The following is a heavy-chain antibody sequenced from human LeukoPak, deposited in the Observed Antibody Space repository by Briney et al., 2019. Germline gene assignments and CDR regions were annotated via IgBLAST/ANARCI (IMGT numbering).Heavy chain of an antibody. Sequence: GGSLRLSCAASGFTFSSYAMSWARQAPGKGLEWVSSISSSSSYIYYADSVKGRFTISRDNAKNSLYLQMNSLRAEDTAVYYCARVVDYGSGSYYKGSPDYWGQGTLVTVSS. CDR3: ARVVDYGSGSYYKGSPDY. V-gene: IGHV3-21*01. D-gene: IGHD3-10*01. CDR2: ISSSSSYI. CDR1: GFTFSSYA. J-gene: IGHJ4*02.